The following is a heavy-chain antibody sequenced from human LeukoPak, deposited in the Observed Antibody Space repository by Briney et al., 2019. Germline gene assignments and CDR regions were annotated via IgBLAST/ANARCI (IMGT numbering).Heavy chain of an antibody. J-gene: IGHJ4*02. CDR3: ARGFSGEFDY. Sequence: GGSLRLSCAASGFTFNSYWMNWVRQAPGKGLEWVASIKEDGTEKYYVDSVKGQFTISRDNAKNSLYLQMNSLRAKDTALYYCARGFSGEFDYWGQGTLVTVSS. CDR2: IKEDGTEK. CDR1: GFTFNSYW. V-gene: IGHV3-7*01. D-gene: IGHD3-10*01.